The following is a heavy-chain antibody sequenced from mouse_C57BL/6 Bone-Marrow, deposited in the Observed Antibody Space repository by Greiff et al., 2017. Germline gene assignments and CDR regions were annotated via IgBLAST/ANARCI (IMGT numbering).Heavy chain of an antibody. D-gene: IGHD2-4*01. CDR2: IHPSDSDT. Sequence: VQLQQPGAELVKPGASVKVSCKASGYTFTSYWMHWVKQRPGQGLEWIGRIHPSDSDTNYNQKFKGKATLTVDKSSSTAYMQLSSLTSEDSAVYCCAIGDSYYDYVAYAMDDWGQGTSVTVAS. CDR3: AIGDSYYDYVAYAMDD. J-gene: IGHJ4*01. V-gene: IGHV1-74*01. CDR1: GYTFTSYW.